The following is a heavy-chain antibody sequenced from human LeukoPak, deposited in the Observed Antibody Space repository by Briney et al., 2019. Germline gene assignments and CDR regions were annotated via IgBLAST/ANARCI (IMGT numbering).Heavy chain of an antibody. V-gene: IGHV3-66*02. CDR3: ATVAVEGREFFQH. D-gene: IGHD6-19*01. CDR2: IYTGGNT. CDR1: VLTVGSNC. J-gene: IGHJ1*01. Sequence: GGSLRLSCTASVLTVGSNCMTWVRQAPGKGLXXVSLIYTGGNTYYADSVRGRFTISRDISKNTLYLQMSSLRTDDTAIYYCATVAVEGREFFQHWGQGTLVTVSS.